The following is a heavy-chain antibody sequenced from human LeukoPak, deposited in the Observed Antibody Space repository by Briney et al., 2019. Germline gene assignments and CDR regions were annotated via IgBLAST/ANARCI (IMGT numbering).Heavy chain of an antibody. CDR3: ASYAPLYGSGSYFPDAFDI. CDR1: GGSISSSSYY. D-gene: IGHD3-10*01. J-gene: IGHJ3*02. Sequence: SETLSLTCTVSGGSISSSSYYWGWIRQPPGKGLEWIGSIYYSGSTYYNPSLKSRVTISVDKSKNQFSLKLSSVTAADTAVYYCASYAPLYGSGSYFPDAFDIWGQGTMVTVSS. V-gene: IGHV4-39*07. CDR2: IYYSGST.